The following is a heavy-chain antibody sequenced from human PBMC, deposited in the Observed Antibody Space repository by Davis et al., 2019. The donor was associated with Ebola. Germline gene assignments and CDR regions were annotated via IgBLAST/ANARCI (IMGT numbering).Heavy chain of an antibody. CDR3: GAGVRGLEPTPDY. D-gene: IGHD7-27*01. Sequence: ASVKVSCKASGYTFTSYAMHWVRQAPGQRLEWMGWINAGNGNTKYSQKFQGRVTITRDTSASTAYMELSSLRSDDTAMFYCGAGVRGLEPTPDYWGQGTLVTVSS. CDR2: INAGNGNT. V-gene: IGHV1-3*01. CDR1: GYTFTSYA. J-gene: IGHJ4*02.